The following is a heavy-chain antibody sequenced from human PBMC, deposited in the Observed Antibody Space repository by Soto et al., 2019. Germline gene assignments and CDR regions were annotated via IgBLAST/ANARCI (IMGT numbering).Heavy chain of an antibody. CDR1: GYTFTGYY. CDR3: ARVGTYCSSTSCSHYYGMDV. Sequence: ASVKVSCTASGYTFTGYYMHWVRQAPGQGLEWMGWINPNSGGTNYAQKFQGWVTMTRDTSISTAHMELSRLRSGDTAVYYCARVGTYCSSTSCSHYYGMDVWGQGTTVTVSS. V-gene: IGHV1-2*04. CDR2: INPNSGGT. D-gene: IGHD2-2*01. J-gene: IGHJ6*02.